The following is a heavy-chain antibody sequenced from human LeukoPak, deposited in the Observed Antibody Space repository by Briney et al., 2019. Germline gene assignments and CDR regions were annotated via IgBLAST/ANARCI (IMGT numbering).Heavy chain of an antibody. V-gene: IGHV1-2*02. CDR2: INPNSGGT. CDR1: GYTFTGYY. Sequence: ASVKVSCKASGYTFTGYYMHWVRQAPGQGLEWMGWINPNSGGTNYAQKLQGRVTMTRDTSISTAYMELSRLRSDDTAVYYCARDYYGSGSSDYWGQGTLVTVSS. D-gene: IGHD3-10*01. CDR3: ARDYYGSGSSDY. J-gene: IGHJ4*02.